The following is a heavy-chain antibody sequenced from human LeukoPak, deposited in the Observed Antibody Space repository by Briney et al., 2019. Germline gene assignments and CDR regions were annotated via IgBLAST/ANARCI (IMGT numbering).Heavy chain of an antibody. CDR1: GGSVSSGGYY. CDR2: IYYSGST. D-gene: IGHD1-26*01. V-gene: IGHV4-61*08. J-gene: IGHJ4*02. CDR3: ARDLLSGELGY. Sequence: SETLSLTCTVSGGSVSSGGYYWSWIRQPPGKGLEWIGYIYYSGSTNYNPSLKSRVTISVDTSKNQFSLKLSSVTAADTAVYYCARDLLSGELGYWGQGTLVTVSS.